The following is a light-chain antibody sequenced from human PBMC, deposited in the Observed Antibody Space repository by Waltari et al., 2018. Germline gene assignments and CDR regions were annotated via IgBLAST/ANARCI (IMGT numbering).Light chain of an antibody. CDR2: KVS. Sequence: DVVMTQSPLSLPVTLGQPASISCRSSKSLVHSDGNTYLNWFQQRPGQSPRRLIYKVSNRDSGVPDRFSGSGSGTDFTLKISRVEAEDVGVYYCMQGTHWPPGLTFGGGTKVEIK. V-gene: IGKV2-30*02. CDR1: KSLVHSDGNTY. CDR3: MQGTHWPPGLT. J-gene: IGKJ4*01.